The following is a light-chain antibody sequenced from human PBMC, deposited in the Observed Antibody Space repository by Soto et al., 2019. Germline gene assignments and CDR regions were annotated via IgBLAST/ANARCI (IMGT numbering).Light chain of an antibody. CDR3: LSYADTAYV. J-gene: IGLJ1*01. CDR2: EVS. V-gene: IGLV2-8*01. CDR1: SSDIGAYNY. Sequence: QSVLTQPASVSGSPGQSITISCTGTSSDIGAYNYVSWYQQHPGKVPKLIIYEVSERPSGVPDRFSGSKSGNTAFLTVSGLQAEDEADYYCLSYADTAYVFGTGTKVTVL.